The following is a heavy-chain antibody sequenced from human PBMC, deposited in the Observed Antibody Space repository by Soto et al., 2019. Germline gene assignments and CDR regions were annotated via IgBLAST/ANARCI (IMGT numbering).Heavy chain of an antibody. CDR2: MNPNSGNT. Sequence: QVQLVQSGAEVKKPGASVKVSCKASGYTFTSYDINWVRQATGQGLEWMGWMNPNSGNTGYAQKFQGRVTMTRNTSISTAYMELSSLRSEDTAVYYCARDSSGWYTYYYYGMAVWGQGTTVTVSS. D-gene: IGHD6-19*01. V-gene: IGHV1-8*01. CDR1: GYTFTSYD. CDR3: ARDSSGWYTYYYYGMAV. J-gene: IGHJ6*02.